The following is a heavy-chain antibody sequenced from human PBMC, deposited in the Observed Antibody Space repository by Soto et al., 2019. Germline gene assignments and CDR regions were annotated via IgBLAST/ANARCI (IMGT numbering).Heavy chain of an antibody. V-gene: IGHV4-34*12. D-gene: IGHD3-22*01. Sequence: QVQLQQWGAGLLKPSETLSLTCAVYGGSFSGYYWSWIRQPPGKGLDWIGEVIHSGSTNYNQSLQCLVTISVDTSKNQFSLKMSSVTAAATAVYYCGRDYYDSSGRPSIAYWGQGTMVTVSS. CDR3: GRDYYDSSGRPSIAY. CDR2: VIHSGST. J-gene: IGHJ4*02. CDR1: GGSFSGYY.